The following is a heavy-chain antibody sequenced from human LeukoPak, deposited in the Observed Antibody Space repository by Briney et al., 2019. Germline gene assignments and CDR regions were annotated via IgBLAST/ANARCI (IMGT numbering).Heavy chain of an antibody. CDR3: ARVPKYSSSSDKAFDI. J-gene: IGHJ3*02. D-gene: IGHD6-6*01. CDR1: GFTFSSYW. Sequence: GGSLRLSCAASGFTFSSYWMSWVRQAPWKGLEWVANIKQDGSEKYYVDSVKGRFTISRDNAKNSLYLQMNSLRAEDTAVYYCARVPKYSSSSDKAFDIWGQGTMVTVSS. CDR2: IKQDGSEK. V-gene: IGHV3-7*01.